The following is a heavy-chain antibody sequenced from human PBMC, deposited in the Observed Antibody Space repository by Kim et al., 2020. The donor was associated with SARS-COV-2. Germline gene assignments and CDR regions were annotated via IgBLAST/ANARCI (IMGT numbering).Heavy chain of an antibody. J-gene: IGHJ3*02. CDR2: IGITGDT. CDR1: VFTFSSCD. CDR3: ARGEFGEIDAFDI. Sequence: GGSLRLSCAASVFTFSSCDMHWVCQPTGRGLECVSTIGITGDTYYPGSVKGRFTISKDNAKNSVYLQMNSLRAGDTAVYYCARGEFGEIDAFDIWGQGTLVTVSS. V-gene: IGHV3-13*01. D-gene: IGHD3-10*01.